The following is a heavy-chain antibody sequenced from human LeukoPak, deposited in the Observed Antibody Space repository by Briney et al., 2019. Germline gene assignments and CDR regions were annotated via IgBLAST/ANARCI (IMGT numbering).Heavy chain of an antibody. V-gene: IGHV3-43*01. D-gene: IGHD3-10*01. CDR1: GFTFDDYT. J-gene: IGHJ6*03. Sequence: GGSLRLSCAASGFTFDDYTMHWVRQTPGKGLEWVSLISWDGDSTYYADSVKGRFTISRDNAKNSLYLQMYSLRAEDTALYYCAKVRKERGSYSLYYYYMDVWGKGTTVTISS. CDR2: ISWDGDST. CDR3: AKVRKERGSYSLYYYYMDV.